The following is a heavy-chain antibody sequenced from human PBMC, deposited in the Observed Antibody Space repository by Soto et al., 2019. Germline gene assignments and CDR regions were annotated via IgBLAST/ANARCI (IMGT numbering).Heavy chain of an antibody. J-gene: IGHJ5*02. CDR1: GYTFTGYY. CDR3: ARLGAYYQSLDP. Sequence: GASVKVSCKASGYTFTGYYMHWVRQAPGQGLEWMGWINPNSGGTNYAQKFQGWVTMTRDTSKSHFSLRLSSVTAADTAVYYCARLGAYYQSLDPWGPGTLVTVSS. D-gene: IGHD2-21*01. CDR2: INPNSGGT. V-gene: IGHV1-2*04.